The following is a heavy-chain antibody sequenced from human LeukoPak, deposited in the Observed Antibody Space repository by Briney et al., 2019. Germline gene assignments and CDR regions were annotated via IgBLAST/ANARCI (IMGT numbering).Heavy chain of an antibody. Sequence: SETLSLTCTVSGGSISSSSYYWGWIRQPPGKGLEWIGSIYYSGSTYYNPSLKSRVTTSVDTSKNQFSLKLSSVTAADTAVYYCARPRGSGEYYFDYWGQGTLVTVSS. CDR2: IYYSGST. J-gene: IGHJ4*02. V-gene: IGHV4-39*01. CDR3: ARPRGSGEYYFDY. CDR1: GGSISSSSYY. D-gene: IGHD1-26*01.